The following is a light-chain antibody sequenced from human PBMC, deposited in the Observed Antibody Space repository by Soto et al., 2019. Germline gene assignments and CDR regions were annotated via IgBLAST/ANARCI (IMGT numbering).Light chain of an antibody. CDR1: SSNIGSNT. CDR3: AAWDDSLNGPL. J-gene: IGLJ2*01. V-gene: IGLV1-44*01. CDR2: SNN. Sequence: QLVLTQPPSASGTPGQRVTISCSGRSSNIGSNTVNWYQQLPGTAPKRLIYSNNQRPSGVPDRFSGSKSGTSASLAISGLQSEDEAEYYFAAWDDSLNGPLFGGGTKLTVL.